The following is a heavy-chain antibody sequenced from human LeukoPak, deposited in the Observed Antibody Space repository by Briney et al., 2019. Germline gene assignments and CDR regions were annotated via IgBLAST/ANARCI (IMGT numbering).Heavy chain of an antibody. CDR2: IYDDGTT. V-gene: IGHV4-59*01. D-gene: IGHD2-21*02. J-gene: IGHJ5*02. CDR3: ARVFRGAVTANWFDL. CDR1: GGSINGNY. Sequence: SETLSLTCSVSGGSINGNYWTWIRQPPGKGLEWIGYIYDDGTTNYNPSLESRLTMSIDRSASQFSLTLRSVTAADTAVYYCARVFRGAVTANWFDLWGQGTLVSVSS.